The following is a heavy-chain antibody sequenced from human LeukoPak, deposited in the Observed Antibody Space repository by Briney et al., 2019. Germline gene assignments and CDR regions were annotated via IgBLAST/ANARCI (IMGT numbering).Heavy chain of an antibody. V-gene: IGHV4-59*01. D-gene: IGHD5-18*01. Sequence: NPSETLSLTCTVSGGPISTYYWSWIRQPPGKGLEWIAYIDYSGSTNYNPSLKSRVTISVDTSKNQFSLKLSSVTAADTAVYYCARGSYGSNYWGQGTLVTVSS. J-gene: IGHJ4*02. CDR3: ARGSYGSNY. CDR1: GGPISTYY. CDR2: IDYSGST.